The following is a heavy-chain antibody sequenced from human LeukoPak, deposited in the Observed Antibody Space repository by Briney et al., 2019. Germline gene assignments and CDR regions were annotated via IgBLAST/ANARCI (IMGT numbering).Heavy chain of an antibody. D-gene: IGHD3-10*01. V-gene: IGHV3-23*01. CDR3: GKAVLWFGELSYFDY. CDR1: GFTFSSYA. CDR2: ISGSGGST. J-gene: IGHJ4*02. Sequence: GGSLRLSCAASGFTFSSYAMSWVRQAPGKGLEWVSAISGSGGSTYYADSVKGRFTISRDNSKNTLYLQMNSLRAEDTAVYYCGKAVLWFGELSYFDYWGQGTLVTVSS.